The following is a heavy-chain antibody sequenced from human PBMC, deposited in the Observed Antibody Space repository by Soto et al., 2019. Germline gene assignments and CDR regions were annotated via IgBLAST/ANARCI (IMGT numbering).Heavy chain of an antibody. Sequence: ASVKVSCKASGYTFTGYYMHWVRQAPGEGLEWMGWINPNSGGTNYAQKFRGWVTMTRDTSISTAYMELSRLRSDDTAVYYCARARSWPNPYYYYGMDVWGQGTTVTVSS. CDR3: ARARSWPNPYYYYGMDV. J-gene: IGHJ6*02. D-gene: IGHD6-13*01. CDR1: GYTFTGYY. CDR2: INPNSGGT. V-gene: IGHV1-2*04.